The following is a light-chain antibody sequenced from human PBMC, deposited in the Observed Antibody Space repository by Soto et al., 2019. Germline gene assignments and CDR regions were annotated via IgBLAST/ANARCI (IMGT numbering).Light chain of an antibody. CDR1: SSDVGNYNY. CDR2: EVS. CDR3: SSYISSFSHV. Sequence: QSALTQPASVSGSPGQSITISCTGTSSDVGNYNYVSWYQQHPGKAPELMIFEVSDRPSGVSNRFSGSKSGNTASLTISGLQADDEADYYCSSYISSFSHVFGTGTKLTVL. V-gene: IGLV2-14*01. J-gene: IGLJ1*01.